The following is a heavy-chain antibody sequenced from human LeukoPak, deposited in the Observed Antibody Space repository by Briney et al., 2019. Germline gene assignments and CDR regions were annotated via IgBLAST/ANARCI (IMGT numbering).Heavy chain of an antibody. V-gene: IGHV3-43*02. CDR2: ITGNGVST. CDR1: GFTFEDYG. Sequence: PGGSLRLSCAASGFTFEDYGMHWVRQAPGKGLEWVSLITGNGVSTYYADSVKGRFTISRDNSKNSLYLQMNSLRTEDTALYYCAKCVYSNIYYWFDPWRQGTLVSVSS. J-gene: IGHJ5*02. D-gene: IGHD6-13*01. CDR3: AKCVYSNIYYWFDP.